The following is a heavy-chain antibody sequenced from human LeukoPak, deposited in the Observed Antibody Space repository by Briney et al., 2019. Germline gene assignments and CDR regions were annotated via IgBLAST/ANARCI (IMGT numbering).Heavy chain of an antibody. J-gene: IGHJ4*02. CDR3: AKSSYYDSSGYYREYYFDY. D-gene: IGHD3-22*01. V-gene: IGHV3-23*01. CDR2: ISGSGGST. CDR1: GFTFSSYA. Sequence: GGSLRLSCAASGFTFSSYAMSWVRQAPGKGLEWVSGISGSGGSTYYADSVKGRFTISRDNTKNTLYLQMNSLRAEDTAIYYCAKSSYYDSSGYYREYYFDYWGQGTLVTVSS.